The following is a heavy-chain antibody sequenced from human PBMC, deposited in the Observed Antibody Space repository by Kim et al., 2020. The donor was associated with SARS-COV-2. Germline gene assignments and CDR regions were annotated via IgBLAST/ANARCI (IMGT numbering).Heavy chain of an antibody. D-gene: IGHD3-10*01. J-gene: IGHJ4*02. V-gene: IGHV7-4-1*02. CDR3: ARDVYASGSYPHKY. CDR2: INTNTGNP. CDR1: GYTFTTYA. Sequence: ASVKVSCKASGYTFTTYAMCWLRQAPGQGLEWMGWINTNTGNPTYAQGFRERFVFSVDTSVSTAYLEITSLKVEDTAVYYCARDVYASGSYPHKYWGQGSLVTVSS.